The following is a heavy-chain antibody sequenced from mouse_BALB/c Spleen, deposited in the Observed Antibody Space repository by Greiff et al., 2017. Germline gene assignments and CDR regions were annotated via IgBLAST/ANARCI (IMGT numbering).Heavy chain of an antibody. J-gene: IGHJ2*01. V-gene: IGHV1-66*01. D-gene: IGHD1-1*02. CDR3: ARGYGPRPDFDY. Sequence: QVQLQQSGPELVKPGASVKISCKASGYSFTSYYIHWVKQRPGQGLEWIGWIFPGSGSTNYNEKFKGKATFTADTSSNTAYMQLSSLTSEDSAVYYCARGYGPRPDFDYWGQGTTLTVSS. CDR2: IFPGSGST. CDR1: GYSFTSYY.